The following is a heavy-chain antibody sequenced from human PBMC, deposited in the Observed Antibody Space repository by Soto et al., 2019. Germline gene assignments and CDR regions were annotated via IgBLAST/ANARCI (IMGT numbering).Heavy chain of an antibody. CDR2: INHSGST. CDR1: GGSFSGYY. D-gene: IGHD2-15*01. J-gene: IGHJ3*02. V-gene: IGHV4-34*01. Sequence: QVQLQQWGAGLLKPSETLSLTCAVYGGSFSGYYWSWIRQPPGKGLERIGEINHSGSTNYNPSLKSRVTISVDTSKNQFSLKLSSVTAADTAVYYCARAYCSGGSCYFRVKAFDIWGQGTMVTVSS. CDR3: ARAYCSGGSCYFRVKAFDI.